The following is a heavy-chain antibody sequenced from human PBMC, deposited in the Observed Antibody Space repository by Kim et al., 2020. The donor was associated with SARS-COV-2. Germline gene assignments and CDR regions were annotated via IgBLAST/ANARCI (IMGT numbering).Heavy chain of an antibody. D-gene: IGHD3-22*01. Sequence: SETLSLTCTVSGGSISSSSYYWGWIRQPPGKGLEWIGSIYYSGSTYYNPSLKSRVTISVDTSKNQFSLKLSSVTAADTAVYYCASTTMIGGLFDYWGQGTLVTVSS. V-gene: IGHV4-39*01. CDR1: GGSISSSSYY. J-gene: IGHJ4*02. CDR2: IYYSGST. CDR3: ASTTMIGGLFDY.